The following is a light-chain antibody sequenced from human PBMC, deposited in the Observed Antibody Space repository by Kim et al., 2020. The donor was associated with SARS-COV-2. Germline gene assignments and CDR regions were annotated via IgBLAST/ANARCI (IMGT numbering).Light chain of an antibody. CDR3: QQYGSSPLT. J-gene: IGKJ4*01. V-gene: IGKV3-20*01. CDR1: HSVSRSY. Sequence: SPRDRATLACRASHSVSRSYLAWYKQNPGQAPRLLIYGASSRATGIPDRFSGSGSRTDFTLTISRLEPEDVAVYYCQQYGSSPLTFGGGTKVDIK. CDR2: GAS.